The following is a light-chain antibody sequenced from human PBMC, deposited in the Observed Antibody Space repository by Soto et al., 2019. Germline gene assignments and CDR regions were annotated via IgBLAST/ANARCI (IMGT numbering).Light chain of an antibody. J-gene: IGKJ1*01. V-gene: IGKV3-20*01. CDR1: QSVSTNF. CDR3: QQYGRTSWT. Sequence: EIVLTQSPGTLSLSPGEGATLSCRASQSVSTNFFAWYQQKPGQAPRLLIYGASTRATGIPGRFSGSGSGTDFTLTISRLETEDFAVYYCQQYGRTSWTFGQGTKVEIK. CDR2: GAS.